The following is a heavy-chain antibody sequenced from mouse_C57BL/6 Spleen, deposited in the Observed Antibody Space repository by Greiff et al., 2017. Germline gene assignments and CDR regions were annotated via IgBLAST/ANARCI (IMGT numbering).Heavy chain of an antibody. D-gene: IGHD3-2*02. Sequence: EVHLVESGEGLVKPGGSLKLSCAASGFTFSSYAMSWVRQTPEKRLEWVAYISSGGDYIYYADTVKGRFTISRDNARNTLYLQMSSLKSEDTAMXYCTRRTLDGSGPAWFAYWGQGTLVTVSA. CDR1: GFTFSSYA. J-gene: IGHJ3*01. CDR3: TRRTLDGSGPAWFAY. V-gene: IGHV5-9-1*02. CDR2: ISSGGDYI.